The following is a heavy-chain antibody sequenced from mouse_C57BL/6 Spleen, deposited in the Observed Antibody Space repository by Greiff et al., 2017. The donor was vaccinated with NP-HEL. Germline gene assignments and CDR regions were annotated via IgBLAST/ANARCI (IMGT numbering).Heavy chain of an antibody. J-gene: IGHJ4*01. Sequence: VKLQESGAELVKPGASVKLSCKASGYTFTSYWMHWVKQRPGQGLEWIGMIHPNSGSTNYNEKFKSKATLTVDKSSSTAYMQLSSLTSEDSAVYYCARYGYDVAMDYWGQGTSVTVSS. V-gene: IGHV1-64*01. CDR2: IHPNSGST. D-gene: IGHD2-2*01. CDR1: GYTFTSYW. CDR3: ARYGYDVAMDY.